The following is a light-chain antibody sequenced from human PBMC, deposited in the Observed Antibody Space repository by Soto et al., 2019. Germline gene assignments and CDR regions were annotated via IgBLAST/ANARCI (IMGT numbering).Light chain of an antibody. CDR1: QSISSW. CDR3: QQYNSYPYT. V-gene: IGKV1-5*03. J-gene: IGKJ2*01. CDR2: KAS. Sequence: DIQMTQSPSTLSASVGDRVTITCRASQSISSWLAWYQQKPGKAPKLLIYKASSLESGVPSGFSGSGSGTEFTLTIRSLQPDDFATYYCQQYNSYPYTFGQGTKLEIK.